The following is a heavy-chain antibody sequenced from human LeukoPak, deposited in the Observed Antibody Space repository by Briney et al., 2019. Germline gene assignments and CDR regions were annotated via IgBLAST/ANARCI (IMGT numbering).Heavy chain of an antibody. V-gene: IGHV4-39*01. J-gene: IGHJ4*02. CDR3: ARLPFIAVAGPFDY. D-gene: IGHD6-19*01. Sequence: SETLSLTCTVSGDSISSSSYYWGWIRQPPGKGLEWIGSIYYSGSTYYNPSLKSRVTISVDTSKNQFSLKLSSVTAADTAVYYCARLPFIAVAGPFDYWGQGTLVTVSS. CDR1: GDSISSSSYY. CDR2: IYYSGST.